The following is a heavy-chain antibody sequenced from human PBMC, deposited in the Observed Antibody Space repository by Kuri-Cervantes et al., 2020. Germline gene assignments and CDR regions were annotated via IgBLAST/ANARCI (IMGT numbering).Heavy chain of an antibody. V-gene: IGHV1-69*06. J-gene: IGHJ2*01. Sequence: SVKVSCKASGGTFSSYAISWVRQAPGQGLEWMGGIIPIFGTANYAQKFQGRVTITADKSTSTAYMELSSLRSEDTAVYYCARATGAIYGGWYFDLWGRGTLVTVSS. CDR1: GGTFSSYA. CDR3: ARATGAIYGGWYFDL. CDR2: IIPIFGTA. D-gene: IGHD3-10*01.